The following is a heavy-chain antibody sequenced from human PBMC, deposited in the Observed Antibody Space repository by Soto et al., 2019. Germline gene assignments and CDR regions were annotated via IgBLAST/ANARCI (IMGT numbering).Heavy chain of an antibody. CDR1: GFTFTSSA. V-gene: IGHV1-58*01. CDR3: AAGPYYYDSSGYYVKENYYYYGMDV. Sequence: GASVKVSCKASGFTFTSSAVQWVRQARGQRLEWIGWIVVGSGNTNYAQKFQERVTITRDMSTSTAYMELSSLRSEDTAVYYCAAGPYYYDSSGYYVKENYYYYGMDVWGQGTTVTVS. D-gene: IGHD3-22*01. CDR2: IVVGSGNT. J-gene: IGHJ6*02.